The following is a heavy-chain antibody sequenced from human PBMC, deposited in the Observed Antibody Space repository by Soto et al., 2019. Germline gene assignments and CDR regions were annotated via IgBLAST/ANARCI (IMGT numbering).Heavy chain of an antibody. CDR1: GYTFTSYG. D-gene: IGHD3-22*01. CDR2: ISAYNGNT. Sequence: GASVKVSCKASGYTFTSYGISWVRQAPGQGLEWMGWISAYNGNTNYAQKLQGRVTMTRDTSISTAYMELSRLRSDDTAVYYCARLMHYYDSSGYYPDYYYGMDVWGQGTTVTVSS. V-gene: IGHV1-18*01. CDR3: ARLMHYYDSSGYYPDYYYGMDV. J-gene: IGHJ6*02.